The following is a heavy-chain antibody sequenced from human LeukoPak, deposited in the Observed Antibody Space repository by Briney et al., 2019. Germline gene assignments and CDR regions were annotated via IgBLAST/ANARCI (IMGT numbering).Heavy chain of an antibody. CDR3: ARYSGSYEVNYYYYYGMDV. D-gene: IGHD1-26*01. CDR1: GFTFSSYG. V-gene: IGHV3-7*03. Sequence: GGSLRLSCAASGFTFSSYGMHWVRQAPGKGLEWVANIKQDGSEKYYVDSVKGRFTISRDNAKNSLYLQMNSLRAEDTAVYYCARYSGSYEVNYYYYYGMDVWGQGTTVTVSS. CDR2: IKQDGSEK. J-gene: IGHJ6*02.